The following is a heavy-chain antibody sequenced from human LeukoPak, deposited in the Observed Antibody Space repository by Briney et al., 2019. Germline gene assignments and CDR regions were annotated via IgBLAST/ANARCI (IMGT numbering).Heavy chain of an antibody. CDR3: ARFHTYYYDSSGYYTDY. Sequence: PSETLSLTCAVYGGSFSGYYWSWIRQPPGKGLEWIGEINHSGSTNYNPSLKSRVTISVDTSKNQFSLKLSSVTAADTAVYYCARFHTYYYDSSGYYTDYWGQGTLVTVSS. D-gene: IGHD3-22*01. J-gene: IGHJ4*02. CDR2: INHSGST. V-gene: IGHV4-34*01. CDR1: GGSFSGYY.